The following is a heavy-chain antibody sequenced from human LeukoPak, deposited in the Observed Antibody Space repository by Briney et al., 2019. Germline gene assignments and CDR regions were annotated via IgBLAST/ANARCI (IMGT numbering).Heavy chain of an antibody. J-gene: IGHJ4*02. Sequence: GGSLRLSYAASGFTFSSYWMSWVRQAPGKGLEWVANIKQDGSEKYYVDSVKGRFTISRDNAKNSLYLQMNSLRAEDTAVYYCARGDRALSLGYWGQGTLVTVSS. CDR1: GFTFSSYW. D-gene: IGHD2/OR15-2a*01. V-gene: IGHV3-7*01. CDR3: ARGDRALSLGY. CDR2: IKQDGSEK.